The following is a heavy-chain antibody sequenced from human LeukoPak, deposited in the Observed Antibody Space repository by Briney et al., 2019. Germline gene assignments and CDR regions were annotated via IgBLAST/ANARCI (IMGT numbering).Heavy chain of an antibody. D-gene: IGHD2-21*02. J-gene: IGHJ4*02. CDR1: GFTFSSYA. CDR2: ISYDGNNK. CDR3: ARDFSMVVTAPDY. Sequence: PGRSLRLSCAASGFTFSSYAMHWVRQAPGKGLEWVAVISYDGNNKYYADSVKGRFTISRDNSKNTLYLQMNSLRAEDTAVYYCARDFSMVVTAPDYWGQGTLVTVS. V-gene: IGHV3-30-3*01.